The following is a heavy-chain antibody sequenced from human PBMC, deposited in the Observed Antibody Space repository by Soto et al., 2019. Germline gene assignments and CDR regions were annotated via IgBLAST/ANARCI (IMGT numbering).Heavy chain of an antibody. CDR3: ARGQRGTMYFDL. V-gene: IGHV4-59*01. CDR1: GGSISSYY. CDR2: IYYSGST. Sequence: SETLSLTCTVSGGSISSYYWSWIRQPPGKGLEWIGYIYYSGSTNYNPSLKSRVTISVDTSKNQFSLKLSSVTAADTAVYYCARGQRGTMYFDLWGRGTLVTVSS. D-gene: IGHD3-3*01. J-gene: IGHJ2*01.